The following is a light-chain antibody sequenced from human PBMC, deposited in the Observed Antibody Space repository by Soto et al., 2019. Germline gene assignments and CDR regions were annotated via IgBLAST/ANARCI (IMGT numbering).Light chain of an antibody. V-gene: IGLV2-8*01. CDR3: SSYAGSNNFV. Sequence: QSALTQPPSASGSPGQSVTISCTGTSSDVGGYNYVSWSQQHSGKAPKLMIYEVSKRPSGVPDRFSGSKSGNTASLTVSGLQAEDEADYYCSSYAGSNNFVFGTGTKLTVL. CDR2: EVS. CDR1: SSDVGGYNY. J-gene: IGLJ1*01.